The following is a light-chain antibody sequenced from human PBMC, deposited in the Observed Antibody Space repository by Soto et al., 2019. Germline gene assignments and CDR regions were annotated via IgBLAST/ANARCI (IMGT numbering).Light chain of an antibody. CDR2: GAS. CDR3: QQYGSSPWT. Sequence: IVLTQSPSTLSLSPGERSTLSCRASQSVSSSYLAWYQEKPGQAPRLLIYGASSRATRIPDRFSGSGSGTDFTLTISRLEPEDFAVYYCQQYGSSPWTFGQGTKVDSK. CDR1: QSVSSSY. V-gene: IGKV3-20*01. J-gene: IGKJ1*01.